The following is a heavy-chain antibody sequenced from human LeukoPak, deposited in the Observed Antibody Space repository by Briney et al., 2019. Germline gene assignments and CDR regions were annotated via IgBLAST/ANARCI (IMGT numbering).Heavy chain of an antibody. CDR3: AREIRFQLVRRGWFDP. CDR1: GGSISSYY. Sequence: SETLSLTCTVSGGSISSYYWSWIRQPPGKGLGWIGYIYYSGSTNYNPSLKSRVTISVDTSKNQFSLKLSSVTAADTAVYYCAREIRFQLVRRGWFDPWGQGTLVTVSS. J-gene: IGHJ5*02. V-gene: IGHV4-59*01. D-gene: IGHD6-13*01. CDR2: IYYSGST.